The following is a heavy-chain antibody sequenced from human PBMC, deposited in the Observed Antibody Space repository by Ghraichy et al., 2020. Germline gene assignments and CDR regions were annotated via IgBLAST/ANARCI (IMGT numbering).Heavy chain of an antibody. Sequence: GESLNISCAASGFTFSSYTMTWVRQAPGKGLEWVSGISGSGGSTYYADSVKGRFTISRDDSKNTLFLQMNSLRAEDTAVYYCAKDREYSYDLRGSFDYWGQGTLVTVSS. D-gene: IGHD5-18*01. J-gene: IGHJ4*02. CDR1: GFTFSSYT. CDR3: AKDREYSYDLRGSFDY. CDR2: ISGSGGST. V-gene: IGHV3-23*01.